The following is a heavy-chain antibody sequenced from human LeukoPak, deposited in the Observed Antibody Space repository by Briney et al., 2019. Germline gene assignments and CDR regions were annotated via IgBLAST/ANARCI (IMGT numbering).Heavy chain of an antibody. CDR3: AKENGAAVISHFDY. D-gene: IGHD2-21*01. CDR2: ISGSGGNT. J-gene: IGHJ4*02. V-gene: IGHV3-23*01. CDR1: GFTFSSYA. Sequence: GESLRLSCAASGFTFSSYAMSWVRQAPGKGLEWESSISGSGGNTFYADSVKGRFTISRDNSKNTLYLQMNSLRAEDTAVYYCAKENGAAVISHFDYWGQGTLVTVSS.